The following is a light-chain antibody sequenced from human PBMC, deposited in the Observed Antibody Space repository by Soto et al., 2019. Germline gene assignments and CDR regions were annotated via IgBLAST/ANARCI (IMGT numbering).Light chain of an antibody. Sequence: SALTQPPSASGSPGQSVTISCTGTSRDVGAYKFVSWYQQHPGKAPKLLIYEVSNRPSGVSNRFSGSKSGNTASLTISGLQAEDEADYYCSSYTSSSLYVFGTGTKLTVL. CDR3: SSYTSSSLYV. CDR2: EVS. J-gene: IGLJ1*01. CDR1: SRDVGAYKF. V-gene: IGLV2-14*01.